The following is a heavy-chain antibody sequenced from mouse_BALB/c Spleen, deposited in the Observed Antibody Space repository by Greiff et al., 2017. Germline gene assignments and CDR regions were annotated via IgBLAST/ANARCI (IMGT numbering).Heavy chain of an antibody. Sequence: EVKLVESGGGLVQPGGSMKLSCVASGFTFSNYWMNWVRQSPEKGLEWVAEIRLKSNNYATHYAESVKGRFTISRDDSKSSVYLQMNNLRAEDTGIYYCTRRIPYYAMDYWGQGTSVTVSS. CDR1: GFTFSNYW. CDR3: TRRIPYYAMDY. V-gene: IGHV6-6*02. J-gene: IGHJ4*01. CDR2: IRLKSNNYAT.